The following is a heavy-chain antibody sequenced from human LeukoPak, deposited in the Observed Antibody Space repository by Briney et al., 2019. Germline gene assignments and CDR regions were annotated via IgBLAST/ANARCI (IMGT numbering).Heavy chain of an antibody. V-gene: IGHV4-59*08. Sequence: PSETLSLTCTVSGGSISSYYWSWIRQPPGKGLEWIGNIYYSGNTNYNPSLKSRVTISVDTSKNQFSLKLSSVTAADTAVYYCARGGAAALHYWGQGTLVTVSS. CDR2: IYYSGNT. CDR1: GGSISSYY. J-gene: IGHJ4*02. CDR3: ARGGAAALHY. D-gene: IGHD6-13*01.